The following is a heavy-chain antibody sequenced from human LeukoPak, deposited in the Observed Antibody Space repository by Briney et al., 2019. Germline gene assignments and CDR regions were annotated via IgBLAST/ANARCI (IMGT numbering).Heavy chain of an antibody. CDR3: ARVGRWLQFLPWAFDY. D-gene: IGHD5-24*01. Sequence: SETLCLTCTATVGSISSYYWSWIRQPPGKELDWIGYIYYSGSTNYNPSLKSRVTISVDTSKNQFSLKLSSVTAADTAVYYCARVGRWLQFLPWAFDYWGQGTLVTVSS. J-gene: IGHJ4*02. V-gene: IGHV4-59*01. CDR1: VGSISSYY. CDR2: IYYSGST.